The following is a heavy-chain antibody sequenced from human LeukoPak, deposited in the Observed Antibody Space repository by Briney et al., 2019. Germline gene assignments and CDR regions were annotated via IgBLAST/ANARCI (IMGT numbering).Heavy chain of an antibody. CDR1: GGSISSGDYY. J-gene: IGHJ4*02. CDR2: IYYSGST. CDR3: ARVRGYSGYGVDY. Sequence: SETLSLTCTVSGGSISSGDYYWSWIRQPPGKGLEWIGYIYYSGSTYYNPSLKSRVTISVDTSKNQFSLKLSSVTAADTAVYYCARVRGYSGYGVDYWGQGTLVTVSS. V-gene: IGHV4-30-4*08. D-gene: IGHD5-12*01.